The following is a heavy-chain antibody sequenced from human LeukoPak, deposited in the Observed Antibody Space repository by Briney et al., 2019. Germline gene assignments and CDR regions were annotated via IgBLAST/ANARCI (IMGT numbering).Heavy chain of an antibody. D-gene: IGHD2-2*01. CDR3: ARWYCTSTSCYYDY. Sequence: AGGSLRLSCAASGFTVSSNYMSWVRQAPGKGLEWVSIIYSDGTTYYTDSVKGRFTISRDNSKNTLYLQMNSLRAEDTAVYYCARWYCTSTSCYYDYWGQGTLVTVSS. CDR1: GFTVSSNY. V-gene: IGHV3-53*01. CDR2: IYSDGTT. J-gene: IGHJ4*02.